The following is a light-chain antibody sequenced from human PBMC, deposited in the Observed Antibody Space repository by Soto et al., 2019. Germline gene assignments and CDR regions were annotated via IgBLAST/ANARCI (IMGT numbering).Light chain of an antibody. CDR1: QSVSTY. CDR3: QQRSNSPPWT. Sequence: EIVLTQSPATLSLSPGERATLSCRASQSVSTYLAWYQQKPGQAPRLLIYDATNRATGIPARFSGSGSGTDFTLTINSLEPEDFAVYYCQQRSNSPPWTFGQGTRVDIK. J-gene: IGKJ1*01. CDR2: DAT. V-gene: IGKV3-11*01.